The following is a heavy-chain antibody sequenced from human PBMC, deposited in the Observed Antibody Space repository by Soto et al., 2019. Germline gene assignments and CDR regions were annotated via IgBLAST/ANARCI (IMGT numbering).Heavy chain of an antibody. J-gene: IGHJ6*02. V-gene: IGHV3-21*01. Sequence: KSGGSLRLSCAASGFTFSSYSMNWVRQAPGKGLEWVSSISSSSSYIYYADSVKGRFTISRDNAKNSLYLQMNSLRAEDTAVYYCARCRGDWNYLYYYYYYGMDVWGQGTTVTVS. D-gene: IGHD1-7*01. CDR3: ARCRGDWNYLYYYYYYGMDV. CDR2: ISSSSSYI. CDR1: GFTFSSYS.